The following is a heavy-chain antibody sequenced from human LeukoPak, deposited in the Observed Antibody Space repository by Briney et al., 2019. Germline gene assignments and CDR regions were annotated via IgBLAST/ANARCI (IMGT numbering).Heavy chain of an antibody. CDR1: GGSFSGYY. J-gene: IGHJ4*02. V-gene: IGHV4-34*01. D-gene: IGHD3-22*01. CDR3: ARRVTMIVVVINRWHFDY. CDR2: INHSGGT. Sequence: SETLSLTCAVYGGSFSGYYWSWIRQPPGKGLEWIGEINHSGGTNYNPSLKSRVTISVDTSKNQFSLKLSSVTAADTAVYYCARRVTMIVVVINRWHFDYWGQGTLVTVSS.